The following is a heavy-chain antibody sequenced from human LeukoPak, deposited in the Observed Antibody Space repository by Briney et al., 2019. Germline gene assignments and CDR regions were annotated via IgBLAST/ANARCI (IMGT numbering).Heavy chain of an antibody. Sequence: GESLKISCKCSGYSFTSYWIGWVRQMPGKGLEWMGMIYPDDSDTRYSPSFQGQVTISADKSINTAYLQWNSLKASDTAMYYCASRGYAPLYHFGNWGQGTLVTVSS. J-gene: IGHJ4*02. CDR1: GYSFTSYW. V-gene: IGHV5-51*01. D-gene: IGHD3-3*01. CDR3: ASRGYAPLYHFGN. CDR2: IYPDDSDT.